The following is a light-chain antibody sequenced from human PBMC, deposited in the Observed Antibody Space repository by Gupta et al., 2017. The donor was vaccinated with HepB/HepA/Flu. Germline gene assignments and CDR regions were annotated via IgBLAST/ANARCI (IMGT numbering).Light chain of an antibody. CDR1: QSVTNSY. CDR3: QQYGSPLT. Sequence: EIVLTQSPGTLILSPGERATLSCRASQSVTNSYLAWYQQMAGQAPRLLIYGVSSRATGIPDRFSGSGSGTDFTLTISRLEPEDFAVYYCQQYGSPLTFGGGTKVEIK. J-gene: IGKJ4*01. CDR2: GVS. V-gene: IGKV3-20*01.